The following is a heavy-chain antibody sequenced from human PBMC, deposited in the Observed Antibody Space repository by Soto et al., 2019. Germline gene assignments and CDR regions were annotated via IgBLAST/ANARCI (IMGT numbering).Heavy chain of an antibody. Sequence: GGSLRLSCAASGFTFSSYAMHWVRQAPGKGLEWVAVISYDGSNKYYADSVKGRFTISRDNPKNTLYLQMNSLRAEDTAVYYCARDEIRYYYDSSGYYPDAFDIWGQGTIVPASS. CDR1: GFTFSSYA. J-gene: IGHJ3*02. D-gene: IGHD3-22*01. V-gene: IGHV3-30-3*01. CDR2: ISYDGSNK. CDR3: ARDEIRYYYDSSGYYPDAFDI.